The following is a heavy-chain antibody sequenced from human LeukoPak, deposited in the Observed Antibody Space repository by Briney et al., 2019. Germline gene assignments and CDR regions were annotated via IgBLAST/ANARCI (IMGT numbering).Heavy chain of an antibody. D-gene: IGHD3-10*01. J-gene: IGHJ2*01. Sequence: GGSLRLSCAASGFTFSDYSMNWVRQAPGKGLEWISYISSSSNTIYYADSVKGRFTTSRDNAKNSLFLQMNSLRAEDTAVYYCARVGTGSWYFDLWGRGTLVTFSS. CDR2: ISSSSNTI. CDR1: GFTFSDYS. V-gene: IGHV3-48*04. CDR3: ARVGTGSWYFDL.